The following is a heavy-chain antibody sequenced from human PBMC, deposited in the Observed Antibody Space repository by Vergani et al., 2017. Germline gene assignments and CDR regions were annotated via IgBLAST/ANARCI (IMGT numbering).Heavy chain of an antibody. Sequence: EVQLVESGGGLVKPGGSLRLSCAASGFTFSNAWMSWVRQAPGKGLEWVGRIKSKTDGGTTDYAAPVKGRFTIAGDDSKNTLYLQMNSLKTEDTAVYYCRVNPASTTDYWGQGTLVTVSS. V-gene: IGHV3-15*01. D-gene: IGHD4-23*01. CDR3: RVNPASTTDY. J-gene: IGHJ4*02. CDR1: GFTFSNAW. CDR2: IKSKTDGGTT.